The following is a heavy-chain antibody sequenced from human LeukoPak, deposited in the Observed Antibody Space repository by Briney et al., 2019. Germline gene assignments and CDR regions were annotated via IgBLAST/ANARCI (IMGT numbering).Heavy chain of an antibody. D-gene: IGHD3-22*01. Sequence: GESLKISCKGSGXSFTSYWIGWVRQMPGKGLEWMGIIYPGDSDTRYSPSFQGQVTISADKSISTAYLQWSSLKASDTAMYYCARPLFDYDSSGYYYDYWGQGTLVTVSS. CDR1: GXSFTSYW. CDR3: ARPLFDYDSSGYYYDY. CDR2: IYPGDSDT. J-gene: IGHJ4*02. V-gene: IGHV5-51*01.